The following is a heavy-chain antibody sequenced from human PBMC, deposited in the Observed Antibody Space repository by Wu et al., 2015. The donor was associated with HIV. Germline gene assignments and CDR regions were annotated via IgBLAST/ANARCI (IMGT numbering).Heavy chain of an antibody. J-gene: IGHJ6*03. CDR3: ARRRTPLYYYMDV. CDR1: GYTFISYY. V-gene: IGHV1-2*02. CDR2: INPNSGVT. Sequence: QVQLVQSAVEVKKPGASVKVSCKASGYTFISYYIHWVRQAPEQGLEWMGWINPNSGVTTYAQKFQGRVTMTRDTSISTVYMEFSRLTSDDTAVYYCARRRTPLYYYMDVWGQRDHGHRLL.